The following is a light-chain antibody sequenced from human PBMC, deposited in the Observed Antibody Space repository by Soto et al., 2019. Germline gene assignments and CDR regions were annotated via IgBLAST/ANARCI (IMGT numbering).Light chain of an antibody. CDR3: SSSSSSSPLV. CDR1: SSDVGGYNY. Sequence: QSALTQPASVSGSPGQSITISCTGSSSDVGGYNYVSWYQQHPGKAPKLMIYEVSNRPSGITNRFSGSKSGNTASLTFSGLQDEEAAYYYCSSSSSSSPLVFGGGTKLTVL. V-gene: IGLV2-14*01. J-gene: IGLJ2*01. CDR2: EVS.